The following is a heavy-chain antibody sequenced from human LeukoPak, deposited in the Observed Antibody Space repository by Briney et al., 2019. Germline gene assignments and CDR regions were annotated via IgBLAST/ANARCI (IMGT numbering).Heavy chain of an antibody. D-gene: IGHD3-3*02. CDR3: ARDSSSFPNYFDL. CDR2: IADTGGDT. CDR1: GFTFSSYA. V-gene: IGHV3-23*01. Sequence: GGSLRLSCAASGFTFSSYAMSWVRQAPGKGLEWVSLIADTGGDTYYAESVQGRFTISRDNSKNTLYLQMNSLRAEDTAIYYCARDSSSFPNYFDLWGQGTLVNVSS. J-gene: IGHJ4*02.